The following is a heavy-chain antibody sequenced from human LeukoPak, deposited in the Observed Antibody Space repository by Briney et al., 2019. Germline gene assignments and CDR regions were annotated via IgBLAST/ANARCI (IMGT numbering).Heavy chain of an antibody. J-gene: IGHJ4*02. V-gene: IGHV1-46*01. CDR1: GYTFTSYY. D-gene: IGHD6-6*01. Sequence: ASVKVSCKASGYTFTSYYMHWVRQAPGQGLEWMGIINPSGGSTSYAQKFPGRVTMTRDTSTSTVYMERSSLRSEDTAVYYCARGGPFFSSSSSKEYYFDYWGQGTLVTVSS. CDR3: ARGGPFFSSSSSKEYYFDY. CDR2: INPSGGST.